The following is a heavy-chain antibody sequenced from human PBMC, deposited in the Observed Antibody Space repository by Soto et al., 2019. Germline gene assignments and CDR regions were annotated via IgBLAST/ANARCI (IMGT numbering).Heavy chain of an antibody. Sequence: QVRLQESGPGLVKPSGTLSLTCGVSGDSINNGYWWTWVRQPPGKGLEWIGEKHHSGSTNYNLSLKSRVSISLDKSKNQFSLNLSSVTAADTAVYFCASSSGWWRLDVWGQGTTVTVSS. J-gene: IGHJ6*02. D-gene: IGHD6-19*01. CDR3: ASSSGWWRLDV. CDR2: KHHSGST. CDR1: GDSINNGYW. V-gene: IGHV4-4*02.